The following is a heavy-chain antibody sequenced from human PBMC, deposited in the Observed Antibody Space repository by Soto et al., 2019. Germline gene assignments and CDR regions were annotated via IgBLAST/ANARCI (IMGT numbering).Heavy chain of an antibody. CDR3: VRDDRWAFDI. V-gene: IGHV3-48*01. Sequence: EEQLVESGGGLVQPGGSLRVSCAASGFSFRSYAMNWVRQAPGKGLEWVSYISVGSGSIFYADSVKGRFTISRDDDKNSLYLQMNTLRGEDTAVYYCVRDDRWAFDIWGQGTMVTVSS. CDR1: GFSFRSYA. CDR2: ISVGSGSI. D-gene: IGHD3-22*01. J-gene: IGHJ3*02.